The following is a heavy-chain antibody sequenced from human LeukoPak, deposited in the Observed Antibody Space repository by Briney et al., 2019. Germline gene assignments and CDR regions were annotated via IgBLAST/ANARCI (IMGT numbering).Heavy chain of an antibody. J-gene: IGHJ4*02. CDR1: GGSISSYY. Sequence: SETLSLTCTVSGGSISSYYWSWIRQPPGKRLEWIGYIYYSGSTNYNPSLKSRVTISVDTSKNQFSLKLSSVTAADTAVYYCARLKQLAPGAYYFDYWGQGTLVTVSS. D-gene: IGHD6-13*01. CDR3: ARLKQLAPGAYYFDY. CDR2: IYYSGST. V-gene: IGHV4-59*08.